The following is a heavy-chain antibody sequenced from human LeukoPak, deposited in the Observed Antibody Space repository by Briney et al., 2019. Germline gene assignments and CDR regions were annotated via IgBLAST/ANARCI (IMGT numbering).Heavy chain of an antibody. J-gene: IGHJ3*02. V-gene: IGHV4-59*01. D-gene: IGHD1-26*01. CDR3: AREDGTKWELPSGAFDI. CDR1: GGSISSYY. CDR2: IYYSGST. Sequence: PSETLSLTCTVSGGSISSYYWSWIRQPPGKGLEWIGYIYYSGSTNYNPSLKSRVTISVDTSKNQFSLKLSSVTAADTAVYYCAREDGTKWELPSGAFDIWGQGTMVTVSS.